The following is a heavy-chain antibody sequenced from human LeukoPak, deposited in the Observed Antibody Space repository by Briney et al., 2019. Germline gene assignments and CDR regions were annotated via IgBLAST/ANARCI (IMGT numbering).Heavy chain of an antibody. Sequence: SETLSLTCTVSGGSISSYYWSWIRQPPGKGLEWIGYIYYSGSTNYNPSLKSRVTISVDTSKNQFSLKLSSVTAADTAVYYCARAAWSGYYALWYFDYWGQGTLVTVSS. V-gene: IGHV4-59*01. CDR2: IYYSGST. J-gene: IGHJ4*02. CDR1: GGSISSYY. D-gene: IGHD3-3*01. CDR3: ARAAWSGYYALWYFDY.